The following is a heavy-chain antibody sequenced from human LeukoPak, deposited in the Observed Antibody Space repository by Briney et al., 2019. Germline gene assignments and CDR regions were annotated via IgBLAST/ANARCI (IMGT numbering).Heavy chain of an antibody. V-gene: IGHV4-39*07. D-gene: IGHD6-19*01. Sequence: PSETLSLTCTVSGGSIPISTYYWGWVRQPPGKGLEWLGSIYYSGTTKYNPSLKSRVTISVDNSNNKFSLRLSSVTAADTALYYCARGTLYSGWSYYFDSWGQGTLVTVSS. CDR2: IYYSGTT. J-gene: IGHJ4*02. CDR1: GGSIPISTYY. CDR3: ARGTLYSGWSYYFDS.